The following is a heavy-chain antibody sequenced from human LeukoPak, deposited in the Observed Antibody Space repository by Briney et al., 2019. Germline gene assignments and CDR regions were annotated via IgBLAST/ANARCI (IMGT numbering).Heavy chain of an antibody. CDR3: ARDEDDYDYYYGMDV. CDR1: GFTFSSYG. J-gene: IGHJ6*02. V-gene: IGHV3-33*01. CDR2: IWYDGSNK. Sequence: GGSLRLSCAASGFTFSSYGMLWVRQAPGKGLEWVAVIWYDGSNKYYADSVKGRFTISRDNSKNTLYLQMNSLRAEDTAVYCCARDEDDYDYYYGMDVWGQGTAVTVSS. D-gene: IGHD1-1*01.